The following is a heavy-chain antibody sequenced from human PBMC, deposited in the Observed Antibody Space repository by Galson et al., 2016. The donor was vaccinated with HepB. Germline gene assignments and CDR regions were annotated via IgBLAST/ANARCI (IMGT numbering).Heavy chain of an antibody. CDR3: ARDKEDYVDGGGYNYFDP. Sequence: SVKVSCKASGYTFSRYGISWVRQAPGQGLEWLGWISAYKGDTNYAQRLQGRVTVTTDTSTSTAYMELSSLTSEDSAIYYCARDKEDYVDGGGYNYFDPWGQGTLVTVSS. D-gene: IGHD4-17*01. J-gene: IGHJ5*02. CDR1: GYTFSRYG. CDR2: ISAYKGDT. V-gene: IGHV1-18*01.